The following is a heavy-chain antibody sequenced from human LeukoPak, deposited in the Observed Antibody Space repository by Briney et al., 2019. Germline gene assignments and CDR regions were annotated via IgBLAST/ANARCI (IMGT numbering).Heavy chain of an antibody. D-gene: IGHD3-3*01. V-gene: IGHV3-30*18. CDR3: AKFSTIFRPLDAFDI. CDR1: GFTFSSYG. J-gene: IGHJ3*02. CDR2: ISYDESNE. Sequence: GRSLRLSCAASGFTFSSYGMHWVRQAPGKGLDWVAVISYDESNEYYADSVKGRFTISRDNSKNTLYLQMNSLRAEDTAVYYCAKFSTIFRPLDAFDIWGQGTMVTVSS.